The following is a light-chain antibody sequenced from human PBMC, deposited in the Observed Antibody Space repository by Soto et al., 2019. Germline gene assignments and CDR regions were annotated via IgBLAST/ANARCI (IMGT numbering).Light chain of an antibody. CDR2: GPS. CDR3: QQYGTSPPYT. Sequence: EIVLTQSPVTLSLSPGERATLSCRASQSVSSSNLAWYQQKTGQAPRLPIYGPSSRATGIPDRFSGSGSGTDFTLTISRLEPEDFAVYDCQQYGTSPPYTFGQGTKLEIK. CDR1: QSVSSSN. J-gene: IGKJ2*01. V-gene: IGKV3-20*01.